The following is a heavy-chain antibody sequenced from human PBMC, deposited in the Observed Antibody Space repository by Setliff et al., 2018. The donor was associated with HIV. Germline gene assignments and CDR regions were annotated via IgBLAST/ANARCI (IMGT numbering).Heavy chain of an antibody. CDR2: INRGGST. J-gene: IGHJ4*02. D-gene: IGHD1-1*01. V-gene: IGHV4-34*01. CDR1: GESLSGYS. Sequence: SETLSLTCGVYGESLSGYSWNWIRQPPGKGLEWIGEINRGGSTNYNPSLKSRAIISVDTSKKHLSLNLTSVTAADTAVYYCATRGWNGYKAFGYWGQGTLVTVS. CDR3: ATRGWNGYKAFGY.